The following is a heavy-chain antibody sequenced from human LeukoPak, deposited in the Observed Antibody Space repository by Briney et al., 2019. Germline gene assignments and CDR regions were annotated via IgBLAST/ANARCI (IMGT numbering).Heavy chain of an antibody. J-gene: IGHJ4*02. Sequence: SETLSLTCTVSGGSISSYYWSWIRQPPGKGLEWIGYIYYSGSTSYNPSLKSRVTISVDTSKNQFSLKLSSVTAADTAVYYCARDGVRGVISSPYYFDYWGQGTLVTVSS. CDR3: ARDGVRGVISSPYYFDY. CDR2: IYYSGST. D-gene: IGHD3-10*01. CDR1: GGSISSYY. V-gene: IGHV4-59*01.